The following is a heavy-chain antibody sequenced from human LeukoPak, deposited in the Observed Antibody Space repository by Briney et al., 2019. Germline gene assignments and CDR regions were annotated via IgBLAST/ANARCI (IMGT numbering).Heavy chain of an antibody. CDR3: AGAGYSYGYVNYYYYYMDV. J-gene: IGHJ6*03. Sequence: KPSETLSLTCTVSGGSISSYYWTWIRQPPGKGLEWIGYIYYSGSTNYNPSLKSRVTISVDTSKNQFSLKLSSVTAADTAVYYCAGAGYSYGYVNYYYYYMDVWGKGTTVTVSS. CDR2: IYYSGST. V-gene: IGHV4-59*01. D-gene: IGHD5-18*01. CDR1: GGSISSYY.